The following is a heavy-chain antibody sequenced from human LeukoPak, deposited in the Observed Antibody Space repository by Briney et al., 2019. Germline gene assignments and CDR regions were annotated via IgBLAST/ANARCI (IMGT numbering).Heavy chain of an antibody. D-gene: IGHD6-13*01. V-gene: IGHV3-21*01. CDR2: ISSSSSYI. Sequence: GGSMRLSCAASGFTFSSYSMNWVRQAPGKGLEWVSSISSSSSYIYYADSVKGRFTISRDNAKNSLYLQMNSLRAEDTAVYYCARGLDSSSWYSLDYYYGMDVWGQRTTVTVSS. J-gene: IGHJ6*02. CDR1: GFTFSSYS. CDR3: ARGLDSSSWYSLDYYYGMDV.